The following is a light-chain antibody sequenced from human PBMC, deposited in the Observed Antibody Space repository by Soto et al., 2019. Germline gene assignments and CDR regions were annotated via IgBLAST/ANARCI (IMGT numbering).Light chain of an antibody. CDR2: DAS. Sequence: LTQSPASLSLSPGERATLSCRASQTVGSSLAWYQHKPGQPPRLLIYDASKRATGIPARVGGSGSGTDFTLTISSLEPEDFAVYYCQQRTNWLFTFGPGTKVDIK. CDR3: QQRTNWLFT. J-gene: IGKJ3*01. V-gene: IGKV3-11*01. CDR1: QTVGSS.